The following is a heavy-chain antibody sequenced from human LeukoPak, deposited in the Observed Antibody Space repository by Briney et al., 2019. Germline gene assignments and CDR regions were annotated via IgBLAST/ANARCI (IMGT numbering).Heavy chain of an antibody. J-gene: IGHJ6*03. CDR2: FDPEDGET. D-gene: IGHD4-23*01. CDR1: GYTLTELS. V-gene: IGHV1-24*01. Sequence: ASVKVSCKVSGYTLTELSMHWVRQAPGKGLEWMGGFDPEDGETIYAQKFQGRVTMTEDTSTDTVYMELSSLRSEDTAVYYCASGMVVTPDEPIFYYYYYMDVWGKGTTVTVSS. CDR3: ASGMVVTPDEPIFYYYYYMDV.